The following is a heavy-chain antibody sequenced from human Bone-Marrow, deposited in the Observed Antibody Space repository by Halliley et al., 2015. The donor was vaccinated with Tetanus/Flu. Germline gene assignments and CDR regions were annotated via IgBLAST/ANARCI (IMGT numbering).Heavy chain of an antibody. D-gene: IGHD2-21*02. J-gene: IGHJ4*02. CDR2: ISGSGGTT. CDR3: AKDMGWVVTPVDY. Sequence: QLVQSGGGLVQPGGSLGLDCAASGFTFSGYAMSWVRQAPGKGLEWVSVISGSGGTTYYADSVKGRFTMSRDNSKYTVYLQMNSLRGEDTAIYYCAKDMGWVVTPVDYWGQGTQVSVSS. V-gene: IGHV3-23*04. CDR1: GFTFSGYA.